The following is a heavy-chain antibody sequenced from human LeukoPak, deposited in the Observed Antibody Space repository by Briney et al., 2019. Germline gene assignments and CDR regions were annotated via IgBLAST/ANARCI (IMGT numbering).Heavy chain of an antibody. V-gene: IGHV1-8*01. J-gene: IGHJ4*02. CDR1: GYTFTSYD. Sequence: ASVKVSCKASGYTFTSYDINWVRQATGQGLEWMGWMNPNSGNTGYAQKFQGRVTMTRNTTRSTASMELSSLRSEDTAVYYCARGPRMYSGSYFGYWGQGTLVTVSS. CDR3: ARGPRMYSGSYFGY. CDR2: MNPNSGNT. D-gene: IGHD1-26*01.